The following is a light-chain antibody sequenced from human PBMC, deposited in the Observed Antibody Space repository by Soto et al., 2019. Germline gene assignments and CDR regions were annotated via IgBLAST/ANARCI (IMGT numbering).Light chain of an antibody. CDR3: QQYGSSPLLT. J-gene: IGKJ4*01. CDR1: QSVSSSY. CDR2: GAS. Sequence: EIVLTQSPGTLSLSPGERATLSCRASQSVSSSYLAWYQQKPGQAPRVLIYGASSRATGIPDRFSGSGSGTEFTLTISRLEPEDFAVYYCQQYGSSPLLTFGGGTKVEIK. V-gene: IGKV3-20*01.